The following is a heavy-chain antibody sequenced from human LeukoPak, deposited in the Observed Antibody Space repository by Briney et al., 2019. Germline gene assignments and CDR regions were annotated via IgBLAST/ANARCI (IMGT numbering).Heavy chain of an antibody. CDR3: AGIVVTAASPHIWFDP. Sequence: GASVKLSCKASGVTFSSYAMSWVRQAPGQGLEWMGGIIPIFGTANYAQKLQGRVTITADESTSTAYMELSSLRSEDTAVYYCAGIVVTAASPHIWFDPCGEGTLVTVSS. J-gene: IGHJ5*02. D-gene: IGHD2-2*01. CDR2: IIPIFGTA. CDR1: GVTFSSYA. V-gene: IGHV1-69*13.